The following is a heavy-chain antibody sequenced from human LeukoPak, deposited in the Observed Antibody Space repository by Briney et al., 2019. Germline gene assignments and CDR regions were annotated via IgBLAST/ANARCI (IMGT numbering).Heavy chain of an antibody. J-gene: IGHJ4*02. CDR1: GFTFSDYY. CDR2: ISSTGSHT. V-gene: IGHV3-11*06. D-gene: IGHD6-13*01. Sequence: GGSLRLSCAASGFTFSDYYMSWIRQAPGKGREWVSYISSTGSHTTSADSVKGRFTISRDNAKNSLSLQVNSLRADDTAVYYCARVGSLAAAGTPDYWGQGTLVTVSS. CDR3: ARVGSLAAAGTPDY.